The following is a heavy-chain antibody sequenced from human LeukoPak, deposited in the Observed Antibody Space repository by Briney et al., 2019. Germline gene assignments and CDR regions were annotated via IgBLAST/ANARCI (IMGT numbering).Heavy chain of an antibody. CDR1: GGSISGYY. Sequence: KPSETLSLTCTVSGGSISGYYSSWIRQPPGKGLEWIGYIYYSGSTNYNPSLKSRVTISVDTSKNQFSLSLSSVTAADTAVYYCAGSGSGSYYSPWYFDLWGRGTLVTVSS. CDR3: AGSGSGSYYSPWYFDL. CDR2: IYYSGST. J-gene: IGHJ2*01. D-gene: IGHD3-10*01. V-gene: IGHV4-59*01.